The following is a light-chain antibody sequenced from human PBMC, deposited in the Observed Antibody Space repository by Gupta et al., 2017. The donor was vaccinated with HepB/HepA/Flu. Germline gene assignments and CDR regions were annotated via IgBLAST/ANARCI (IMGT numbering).Light chain of an antibody. V-gene: IGLV2-11*01. J-gene: IGLJ1*01. CDR2: DVK. Sequence: SALTPPPSVSGSLGQSVTISCTGTSSDVGGYKSLSWYQQHPAKAHNLMFYDVKKRPAGPPGCFSDSKAGNTASLTISGLQEEDAADYHGWSDAGDYGYVFGAGTKVTVL. CDR1: SSDVGGYKS. CDR3: WSDAGDYGYV.